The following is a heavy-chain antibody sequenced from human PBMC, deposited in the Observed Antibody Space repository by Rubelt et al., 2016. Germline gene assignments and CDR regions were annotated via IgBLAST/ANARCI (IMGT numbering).Heavy chain of an antibody. CDR1: GFTFSSYW. J-gene: IGHJ4*02. CDR3: TIVARDY. V-gene: IGHV3-74*02. Sequence: EVQLVESGGGLVQPGGSLRLSCAASGFTFSSYWMHWVRQAPGKGLVWVSRINSDGSSTSYADSVKDRFTISRDNANNTLYRQMNSLIAEDTAVYYCTIVARDYWGQGTLVTVSS. D-gene: IGHD5-12*01. CDR2: INSDGSST.